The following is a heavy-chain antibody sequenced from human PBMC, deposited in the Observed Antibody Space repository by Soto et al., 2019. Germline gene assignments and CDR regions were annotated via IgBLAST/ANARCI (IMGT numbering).Heavy chain of an antibody. CDR3: ARARTSKEDRSLFY. D-gene: IGHD3-16*01. V-gene: IGHV1-8*01. Sequence: ASVKVSCKASGYTFTSYDINWVRQATGQGLEWMGWMNPNSGNTGYAQKFQGRVTMTRNTSISTAYMELSSLRSEDTAVYYCARARTSKEDRSLFYWGQGTLVTVSS. J-gene: IGHJ4*02. CDR1: GYTFTSYD. CDR2: MNPNSGNT.